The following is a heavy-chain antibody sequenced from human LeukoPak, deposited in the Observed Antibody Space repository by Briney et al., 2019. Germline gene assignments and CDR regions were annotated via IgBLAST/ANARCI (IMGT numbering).Heavy chain of an antibody. D-gene: IGHD1-7*01. CDR1: GYTFTGYY. CDR3: ARDHLEWNYDEDDAFDI. Sequence: ASVKVSCKASGYTFTGYYMHWVRQAPGQGLEWMGWINPNSGGTNYAQKFQGRVTMTRDTSISTAYMGLSRLRSDDTAVYYCARDHLEWNYDEDDAFDIWGQGTMVTVSS. J-gene: IGHJ3*02. V-gene: IGHV1-2*02. CDR2: INPNSGGT.